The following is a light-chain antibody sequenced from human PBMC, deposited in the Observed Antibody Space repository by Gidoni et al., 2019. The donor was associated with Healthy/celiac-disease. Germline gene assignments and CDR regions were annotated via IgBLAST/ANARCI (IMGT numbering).Light chain of an antibody. CDR1: SSNIGSNY. Sequence: QSVLTQPHSASGTPGQRVTISCSGSSSNIGSNYVYWYQQLPGTAPKLLLFRHHQRPSGVPDRFSCSKSGTSASLSISVFRSGDEAYYYCAALDDSLSGRVFGGGTKLTVL. J-gene: IGLJ3*02. V-gene: IGLV1-47*01. CDR3: AALDDSLSGRV. CDR2: RHH.